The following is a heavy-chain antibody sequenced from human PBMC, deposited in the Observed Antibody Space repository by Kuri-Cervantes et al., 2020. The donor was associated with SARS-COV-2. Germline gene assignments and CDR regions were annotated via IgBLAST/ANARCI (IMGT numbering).Heavy chain of an antibody. J-gene: IGHJ4*02. CDR3: ARDLGGGSYYHFEVYFDY. CDR1: GYSISSGYY. Sequence: SQTLSLTCAVSGYSISSGYYWGWIRQPPGKGLEWIGSIYYSGSTYYNPSLKSRDTISVGTSKNQFSLKLSSVTAADTAVYYCARDLGGGSYYHFEVYFDYWGQGTLVTVSS. D-gene: IGHD1-26*01. CDR2: IYYSGST. V-gene: IGHV4-38-2*02.